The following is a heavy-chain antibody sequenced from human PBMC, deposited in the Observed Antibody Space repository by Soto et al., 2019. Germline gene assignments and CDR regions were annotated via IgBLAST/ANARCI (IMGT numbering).Heavy chain of an antibody. V-gene: IGHV3-30-3*01. CDR1: GFTFSSYA. CDR2: ISYDGSNK. CDR3: ARESGSTLVESFDY. D-gene: IGHD2-15*01. J-gene: IGHJ4*02. Sequence: QVQLVESGGGVVQPGRSLRLSCAASGFTFSSYAMHWVRQAPGKGLEWVAVISYDGSNKYYADSVKGRFTISRDNSKNTLYLQMNSLRAEDTAVYYCARESGSTLVESFDYWGQGTLVTVSS.